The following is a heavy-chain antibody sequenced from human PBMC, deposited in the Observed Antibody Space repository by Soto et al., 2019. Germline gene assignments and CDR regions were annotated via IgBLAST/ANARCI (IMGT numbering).Heavy chain of an antibody. Sequence: EVQLVESGGGLVQPGGSLRLSCAASGFTFSNYWMYWVRQAPGKGLVWVSRVNNDGTDTTHADSVKGRFTISRDNAENTLYLQMNSLRAEDTAVYSCARGGLQHDLDVWGQGSTVTVSS. V-gene: IGHV3-74*03. CDR2: VNNDGTDT. CDR3: ARGGLQHDLDV. CDR1: GFTFSNYW. D-gene: IGHD6-13*01. J-gene: IGHJ6*02.